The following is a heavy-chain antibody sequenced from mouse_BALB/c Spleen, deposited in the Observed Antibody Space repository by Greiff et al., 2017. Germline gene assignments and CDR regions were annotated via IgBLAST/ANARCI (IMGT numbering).Heavy chain of an antibody. J-gene: IGHJ4*01. Sequence: VQLQQSGPGLVAPSQSLSITCTVSGFSLTSYGVHWVRQPPGKGLEWLGVIWAGGSTNYNSALMSRLSISKDNSKSQVFLKMNSLQTDDTAMYYCAINGYYGYYAMDYWGQGTSVTVSS. CDR2: IWAGGST. CDR3: AINGYYGYYAMDY. CDR1: GFSLTSYG. D-gene: IGHD2-3*01. V-gene: IGHV2-9*02.